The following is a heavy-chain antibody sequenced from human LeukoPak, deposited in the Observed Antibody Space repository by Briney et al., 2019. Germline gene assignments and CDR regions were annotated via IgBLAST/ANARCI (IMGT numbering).Heavy chain of an antibody. V-gene: IGHV1-69*04. CDR3: ARDPSGGYVPYFDY. CDR2: IIPILGIT. J-gene: IGHJ4*02. Sequence: SVKVSFKTSGYTFTRYYMQWVRQAPGHGLEWMGRIIPILGITNYAQKFQGRVTITADKSTSTAYMELSSLRSDDTAVYYCARDPSGGYVPYFDYWGQGTLVTVSS. CDR1: GYTFTRYY. D-gene: IGHD3-16*01.